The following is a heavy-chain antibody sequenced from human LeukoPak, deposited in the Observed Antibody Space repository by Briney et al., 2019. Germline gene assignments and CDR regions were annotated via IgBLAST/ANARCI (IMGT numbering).Heavy chain of an antibody. V-gene: IGHV3-11*01. CDR3: ARHKPPYSGSDRDAFDI. CDR1: GFTFSDYY. CDR2: TSSSGATI. D-gene: IGHD1-26*01. Sequence: GGSLRLSCAASGFTFSDYYINWIRQAPGEGLEWVSYTSSSGATIYYADSVKGRFTISRDNAKNSLHLQMNSLRAEDTAVYYCARHKPPYSGSDRDAFDIWGQGTMVTVSS. J-gene: IGHJ3*02.